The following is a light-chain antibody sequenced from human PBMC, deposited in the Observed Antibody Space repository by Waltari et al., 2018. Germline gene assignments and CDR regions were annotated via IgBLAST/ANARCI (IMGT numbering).Light chain of an antibody. Sequence: QSALTQPASVSGSPGPSITISCTGTSSAVVLYNLVSWFQQYPDKAPKLIIFEVNKRPSGVSNRFSGSKSGNTASLTISGLQAEDEADYYCCSYAGSGIYVFGSGAKVTVL. V-gene: IGLV2-23*02. CDR2: EVN. CDR1: SSAVVLYNL. J-gene: IGLJ1*01. CDR3: CSYAGSGIYV.